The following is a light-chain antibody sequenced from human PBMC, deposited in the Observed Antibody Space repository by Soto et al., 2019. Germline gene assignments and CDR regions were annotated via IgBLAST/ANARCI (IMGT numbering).Light chain of an antibody. CDR1: QSVSSNY. V-gene: IGKV3-20*01. CDR2: DAS. CDR3: QQYGSSPGT. Sequence: EIVLTQSPGTLSLSPGERATLSCRASQSVSSNYLAWYQQKLGQAPRLLIYDASSRATGIPDRFTGSGSGTDFTLTIRRLEPEDFAVYYCQQYGSSPGTFGQGTKVEIK. J-gene: IGKJ1*01.